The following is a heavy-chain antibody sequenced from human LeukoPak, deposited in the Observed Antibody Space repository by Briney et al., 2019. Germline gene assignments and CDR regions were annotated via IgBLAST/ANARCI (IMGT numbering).Heavy chain of an antibody. D-gene: IGHD6-13*01. Sequence: PGESLRISCKGSGYSFTSYWITWVRQMPGKGLEWMGRIDPSDSYTNYRPSFQGHVTISVDKSISTAYLQWSSLKASDTAMYYCARRDRYSWYSFDYWGQGTLVTVSS. CDR3: ARRDRYSWYSFDY. J-gene: IGHJ4*02. V-gene: IGHV5-10-1*01. CDR2: IDPSDSYT. CDR1: GYSFTSYW.